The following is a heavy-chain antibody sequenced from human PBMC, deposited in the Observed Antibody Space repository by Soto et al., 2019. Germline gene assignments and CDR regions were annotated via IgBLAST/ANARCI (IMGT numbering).Heavy chain of an antibody. CDR2: IHYSGNT. CDR3: ARARVPYSSTWDRYDYYGMDI. Sequence: QVQLQESGPGLVKPSQTLSLTCTVSGDSISSSSYYWSWIRQHPGKGLEWIGYIHYSGNTRYNPSLKSRLTISVDTSKNQFSLMLSSLTAADTAVYFCARARVPYSSTWDRYDYYGMDIWGQGTTVTVSS. V-gene: IGHV4-31*03. CDR1: GDSISSSSYY. J-gene: IGHJ6*02. D-gene: IGHD6-13*01.